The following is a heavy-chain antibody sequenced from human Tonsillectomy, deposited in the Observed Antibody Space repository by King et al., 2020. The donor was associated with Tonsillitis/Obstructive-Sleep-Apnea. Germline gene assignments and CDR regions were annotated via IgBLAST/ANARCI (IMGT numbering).Heavy chain of an antibody. Sequence: VQLQQWGAGLLKPSETLSLTCGVFSGSFSGYYWSWIRQPPGKGLEWIGEINHSGSTNYNPSLEIRVTISIDTSKNQFSLKLSSVTAADTAVYYCARGYYDCWSGYYLPVDYWGQGTLVTVSS. J-gene: IGHJ4*02. CDR2: INHSGST. V-gene: IGHV4-34*01. D-gene: IGHD3-3*01. CDR1: SGSFSGYY. CDR3: ARGYYDCWSGYYLPVDY.